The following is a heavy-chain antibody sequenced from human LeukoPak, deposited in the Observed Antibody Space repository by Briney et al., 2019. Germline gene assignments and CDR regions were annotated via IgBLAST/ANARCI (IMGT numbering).Heavy chain of an antibody. CDR3: ARPTVTDAFDI. J-gene: IGHJ3*02. CDR1: GFTFSSYA. CDR2: ISYDGSNK. D-gene: IGHD4-17*01. Sequence: PGRSLRLSCAASGFTFSSYAMHWVRQAPGKGLEWVAVISYDGSNKYYADSVKGRFTISRDNSKNTLYLQMNSLRAEDTAEYYCARPTVTDAFDIWGQGTMVTVSS. V-gene: IGHV3-30*04.